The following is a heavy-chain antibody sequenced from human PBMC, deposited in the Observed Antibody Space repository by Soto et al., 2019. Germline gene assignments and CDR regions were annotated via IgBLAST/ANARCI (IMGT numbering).Heavy chain of an antibody. CDR3: TRGNYYHGY. CDR1: GFTFGDFA. D-gene: IGHD3-10*01. J-gene: IGHJ4*02. Sequence: GGSLRLSCTASGFTFGDFAMTWFRQAPGKGLEWVGFIKSITYGGTTEYAASVKDRFTISRDDSKSLAYLQMDSLKTEDTAVYFCTRGNYYHGYWGQGALVTVSS. V-gene: IGHV3-49*03. CDR2: IKSITYGGTT.